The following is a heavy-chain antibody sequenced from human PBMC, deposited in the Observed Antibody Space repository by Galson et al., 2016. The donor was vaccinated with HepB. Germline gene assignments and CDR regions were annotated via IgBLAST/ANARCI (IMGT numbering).Heavy chain of an antibody. Sequence: SVKVSCKASGYTFTTYGIQWVRQAPGQRLEWIGWYNAGNGDPRYSQNFQGRVTFTRDTSASTAYMELRRLRSEDTDVNFWARSRNEWSVDYWGQGTLVSVSS. D-gene: IGHD3-3*01. CDR1: GYTFTTYG. CDR3: ARSRNEWSVDY. J-gene: IGHJ4*02. CDR2: YNAGNGDP. V-gene: IGHV1-3*01.